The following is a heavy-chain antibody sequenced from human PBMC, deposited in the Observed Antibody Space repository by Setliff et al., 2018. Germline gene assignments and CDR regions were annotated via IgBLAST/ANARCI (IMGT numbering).Heavy chain of an antibody. Sequence: GASVKVSCKASGYSFSDFYIHWVRQVPGRGPEWMGSINPKSGVTRYVQKFQGRVTITRDTSISTAYMELSSLRSDDTAVYYCARGGTFRYFDYWGQGTPVTVSS. D-gene: IGHD5-12*01. CDR1: GYSFSDFY. CDR3: ARGGTFRYFDY. J-gene: IGHJ4*02. CDR2: INPKSGVT. V-gene: IGHV1-2*02.